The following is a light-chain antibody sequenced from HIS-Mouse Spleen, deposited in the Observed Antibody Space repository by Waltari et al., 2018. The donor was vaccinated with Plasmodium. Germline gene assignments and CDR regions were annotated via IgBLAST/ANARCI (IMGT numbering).Light chain of an antibody. CDR3: CSYAGSSTVV. V-gene: IGLV2-23*01. CDR1: SSHVGSYNL. Sequence: QSALTQPASVSGSPGQSNTISCTGTSSHVGSYNLFSWYQQHPGKAPKLMIYEGSKRPSGVSNRFSGSKSGNTASLTISGLQAEDEADYYCCSYAGSSTVVFGGGTKLTVL. CDR2: EGS. J-gene: IGLJ2*01.